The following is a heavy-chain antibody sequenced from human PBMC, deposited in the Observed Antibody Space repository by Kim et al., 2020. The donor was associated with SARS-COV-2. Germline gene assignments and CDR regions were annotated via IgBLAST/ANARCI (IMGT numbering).Heavy chain of an antibody. V-gene: IGHV4-59*08. J-gene: IGHJ4*02. D-gene: IGHD2-21*01. CDR2: IYYSGST. CDR3: ARPGSWGVVRD. CDR1: GGSISSYY. Sequence: SETLSLTCTVSGGSISSYYWSWIRQPPGKGLEWIGYIYYSGSTNYNPSLKSRVTISVDTSKNQFSLKLSSVTAADTAVYYCARPGSWGVVRDWGQGTLVTVSS.